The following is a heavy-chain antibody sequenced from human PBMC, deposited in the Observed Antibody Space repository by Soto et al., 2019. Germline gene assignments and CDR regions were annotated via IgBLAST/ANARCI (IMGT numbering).Heavy chain of an antibody. V-gene: IGHV5-51*01. J-gene: IGHJ6*02. CDR2: IYPGDSDT. Sequence: PGESLKISCKGSGYSFTSYWIGWVRQMPGKGLEWMGIIYPGDSDTRYSPSFQGQVTISADKSISTAYLQWSSLKASDTAMYYCARQDIVVVVAATRSVWADGMDVWGQGTTVTVS. D-gene: IGHD2-15*01. CDR3: ARQDIVVVVAATRSVWADGMDV. CDR1: GYSFTSYW.